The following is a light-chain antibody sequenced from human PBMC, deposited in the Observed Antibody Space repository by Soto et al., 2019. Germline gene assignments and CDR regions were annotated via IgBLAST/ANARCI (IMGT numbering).Light chain of an antibody. CDR1: QSVSSSY. Sequence: EIVLTQSPGTLSLSPGERATLSCRASQSVSSSYLAWYQQKPGQAPRLLIYGASSRATGIPDRFSGSGSGTDVTRTSSRLEPEDFAVYYCQQYGSSPQTCGQGTKVEIK. CDR2: GAS. CDR3: QQYGSSPQT. J-gene: IGKJ1*01. V-gene: IGKV3-20*01.